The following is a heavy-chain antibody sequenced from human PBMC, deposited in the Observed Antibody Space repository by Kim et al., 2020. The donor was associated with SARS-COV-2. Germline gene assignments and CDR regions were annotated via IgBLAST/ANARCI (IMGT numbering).Heavy chain of an antibody. CDR1: GFTFSSYC. CDR3: ARDRGSSNYFDY. D-gene: IGHD1-26*01. CDR2: IWYNGINK. J-gene: IGHJ4*02. V-gene: IGHV3-33*01. Sequence: GGSLRLSCTASGFTFSSYCMHWVRQAPGMGLEWVAIIWYNGINKYYADSVNGRFTISRDNSKNTLYLQMNSLRAEDTAMYYCARDRGSSNYFDYWGQGTLVTVSS.